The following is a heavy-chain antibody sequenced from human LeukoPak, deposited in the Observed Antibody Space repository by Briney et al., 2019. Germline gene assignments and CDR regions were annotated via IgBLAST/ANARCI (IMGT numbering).Heavy chain of an antibody. Sequence: ASVKVSCKASGYTFTGYYMHRVRQAPGQGLEWMGWINPNSGGTNYAQKFQGRVTMTRDTSISAAYMELSRLRSDDTAVYYCASGRGNYYYYYMDVWGKGTTVTVSS. CDR2: INPNSGGT. V-gene: IGHV1-2*02. CDR3: ASGRGNYYYYYMDV. D-gene: IGHD3/OR15-3a*01. CDR1: GYTFTGYY. J-gene: IGHJ6*03.